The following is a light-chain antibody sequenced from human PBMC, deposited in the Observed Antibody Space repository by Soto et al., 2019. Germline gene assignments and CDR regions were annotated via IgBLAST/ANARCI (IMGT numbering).Light chain of an antibody. J-gene: IGLJ1*01. Sequence: QSVLTQPPSASGTPGQRVTISCSGSSSNIGSNYVYWYQQLPGTAPKLLIPRNNQRPSGGPDRFSGSKSGTSASLAISGLRSEDEADYYCAALDDSLSGYVFVTGTKLTVL. CDR1: SSNIGSNY. CDR2: RNN. CDR3: AALDDSLSGYV. V-gene: IGLV1-47*01.